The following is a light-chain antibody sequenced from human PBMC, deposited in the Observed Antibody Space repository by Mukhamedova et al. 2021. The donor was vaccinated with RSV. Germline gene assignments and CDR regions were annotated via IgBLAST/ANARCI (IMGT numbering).Light chain of an antibody. Sequence: ISCTGSSSNIGAGYDVHWYQQLPGTAPKLLIYGNSNRPSGVPDRFSGSKSGTSASLAITGLQAEDEADYYCQSYDRSLSGSVFGG. CDR2: GNS. CDR1: SSNIGAGYD. V-gene: IGLV1-40*01. CDR3: QSYDRSLSGSV. J-gene: IGLJ2*01.